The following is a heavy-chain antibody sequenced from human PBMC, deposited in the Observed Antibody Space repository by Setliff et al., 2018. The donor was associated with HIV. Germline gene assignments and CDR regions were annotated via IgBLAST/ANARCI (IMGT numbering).Heavy chain of an antibody. D-gene: IGHD3-16*02. CDR1: GGSISSSIYY. J-gene: IGHJ4*02. CDR2: IIHTGST. Sequence: SETLSLTCTVSGGSISSSIYYWGWIRQPPGKGLEWIGEIIHTGSTNYNPSLKSRVTMSVDTSKNQFSLNLTSVTAADTAVYYCARGRFVGFDYWGQGTLGTVSS. CDR3: ARGRFVGFDY. V-gene: IGHV4-39*07.